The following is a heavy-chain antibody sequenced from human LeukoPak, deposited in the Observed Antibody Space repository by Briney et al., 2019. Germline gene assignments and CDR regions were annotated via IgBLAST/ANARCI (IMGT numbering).Heavy chain of an antibody. CDR3: AHVVVAAGASGAFDL. V-gene: IGHV3-23*01. J-gene: IGHJ2*01. D-gene: IGHD2-15*01. CDR2: VSGSGGNT. Sequence: GGSLRLSCTASGFTFSSYAMSWVRQAPGKGLEWVSTVSGSGGNTYYADSVKGRFTISRDNSNNTLSLQMNSLRAEDTAVYYCAHVVVAAGASGAFDLWGPGTLVTVSS. CDR1: GFTFSSYA.